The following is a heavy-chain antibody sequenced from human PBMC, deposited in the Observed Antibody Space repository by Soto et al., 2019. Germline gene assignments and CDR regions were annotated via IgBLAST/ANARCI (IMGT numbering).Heavy chain of an antibody. CDR3: ARGYADSHGFDF. V-gene: IGHV1-46*01. CDR1: GYSFINYY. J-gene: IGHJ4*02. CDR2: INPSVDYT. D-gene: IGHD2-2*01. Sequence: QVQLVQSGAEVKKQGASVRVSCKASGYSFINYYVHWVRQAPGQGLESMAMINPSVDYTTYAQKFQGRVTMTRDTSTSTVYMELSSLRSEDAAMYYCARGYADSHGFDFWGQGTLVTVSS.